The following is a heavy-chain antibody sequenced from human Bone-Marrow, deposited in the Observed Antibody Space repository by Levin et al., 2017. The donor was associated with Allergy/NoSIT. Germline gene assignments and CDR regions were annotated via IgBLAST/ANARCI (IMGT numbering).Heavy chain of an antibody. CDR2: IYYTGST. D-gene: IGHD1-20*01. Sequence: SCTVSGGSISSYYWSWIRQPPGKGLEWIGYIYYTGSTNYNPSLKSRVTISVDTSKNQFSLKLTSVTAADTAVYYCARAITADYWGQGSLVTVSS. CDR1: GGSISSYY. J-gene: IGHJ4*02. V-gene: IGHV4-59*01. CDR3: ARAITADY.